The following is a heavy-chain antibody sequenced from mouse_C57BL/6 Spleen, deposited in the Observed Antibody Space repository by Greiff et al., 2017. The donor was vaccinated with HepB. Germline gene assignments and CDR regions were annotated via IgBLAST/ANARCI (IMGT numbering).Heavy chain of an antibody. Sequence: VQLQQPGAELVMPGASVKLSCKASGYTFTSYWMHWVKQRPGQGLEWIGEIDPSDSYTNYNQKFKGKSTLTVDKSSSTAYMQLSSLTSEDSAVYYCARSDDGHFAYWGQGTLVTVSA. V-gene: IGHV1-69*01. D-gene: IGHD2-3*01. CDR2: IDPSDSYT. CDR3: ARSDDGHFAY. J-gene: IGHJ3*01. CDR1: GYTFTSYW.